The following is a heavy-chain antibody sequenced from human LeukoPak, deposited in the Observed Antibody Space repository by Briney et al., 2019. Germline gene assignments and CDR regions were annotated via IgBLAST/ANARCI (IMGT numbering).Heavy chain of an antibody. CDR1: GYTFTSFG. V-gene: IGHV1-18*01. J-gene: IGHJ4*02. D-gene: IGHD3-22*01. CDR3: ARRSYYDSGGYYYDF. CDR2: ISTYNGNT. Sequence: ASVKVSCKASGYTFTSFGISWVRQAPGQGLEWMGWISTYNGNTNYAQKLQGRVTMTTDTSTSRVYMDLRSLRSDDTAMYYCARRSYYDSGGYYYDFWGQGTLVTVSS.